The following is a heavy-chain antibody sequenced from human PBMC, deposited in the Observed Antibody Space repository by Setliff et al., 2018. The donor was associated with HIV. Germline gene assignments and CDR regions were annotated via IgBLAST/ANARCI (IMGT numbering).Heavy chain of an antibody. CDR3: ARQGAVTGHSFDS. D-gene: IGHD6-19*01. CDR1: GGSFSGYY. J-gene: IGHJ4*02. Sequence: SETLSLTCAVYGGSFSGYYWSWIRQPPGKGLEWIGEINHSGSANYIPSLKSRVTISVDTSKTQFSLRLNSVTAADTAIYYCARQGAVTGHSFDSWGPGALVTVSS. CDR2: INHSGSA. V-gene: IGHV4-34*01.